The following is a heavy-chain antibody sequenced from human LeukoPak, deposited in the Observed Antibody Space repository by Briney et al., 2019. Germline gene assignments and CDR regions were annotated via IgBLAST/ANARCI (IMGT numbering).Heavy chain of an antibody. V-gene: IGHV4-59*08. CDR3: ARGFDAHNAFDI. CDR2: VYYSGRT. Sequence: SETLSLTCTVSGGSTTGYFWTWIRQPPGKGLEWIGYVYYSGRTSYNPSLKSRVTISVDTSQNQFSLRLTSVTAADTAVYYCARGFDAHNAFDIWGQGTMVTVSS. CDR1: GGSTTGYF. J-gene: IGHJ3*02. D-gene: IGHD3-9*01.